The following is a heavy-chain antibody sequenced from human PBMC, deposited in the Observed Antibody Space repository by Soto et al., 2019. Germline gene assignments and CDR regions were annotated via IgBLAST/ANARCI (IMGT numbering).Heavy chain of an antibody. J-gene: IGHJ4*02. CDR1: KFTFNTSA. D-gene: IGHD3-22*01. CDR3: AAIGGNYFDNCGYTRYFEY. Sequence: EVQLLESGGGLVQPGGSLRLSCAASKFTFNTSAMAWVRQVPGKGLEWVSTIGSSGSSTYYADPVKGRSTISRDNPRNTLDWQMNTLRDDETAVYYSAAIGGNYFDNCGYTRYFEYWGQGTLVSVSS. V-gene: IGHV3-23*01. CDR2: IGSSGSST.